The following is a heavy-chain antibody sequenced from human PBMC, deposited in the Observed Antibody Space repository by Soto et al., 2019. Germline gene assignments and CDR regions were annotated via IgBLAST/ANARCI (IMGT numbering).Heavy chain of an antibody. CDR3: AKGCSGGSCYPGGYYYYGMDV. CDR1: GCSFSNYA. V-gene: IGHV3-23*01. Sequence: GGSLRRSCSASGCSFSNYAMSWGLQATAKRRERVSAISGSGGSTYYADSVKGRFTISRDNSKNTLYLQMNSLRAEDTAVYYCAKGCSGGSCYPGGYYYYGMDVWGQGTTVTVSS. J-gene: IGHJ6*02. D-gene: IGHD2-15*01. CDR2: ISGSGGST.